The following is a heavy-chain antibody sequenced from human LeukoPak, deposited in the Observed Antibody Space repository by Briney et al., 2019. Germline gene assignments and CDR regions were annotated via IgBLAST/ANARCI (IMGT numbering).Heavy chain of an antibody. CDR3: AREYYDEELDY. J-gene: IGHJ4*02. Sequence: GGSLRLSCAASGFTFSSYPMHWVRQAPGKGLEYVSGISSNGDSTYYANSVKGRFTISRDNSKNTLYLQMGSLRAEDMAVYYCAREYYDEELDYWCQGTLVTVSS. CDR1: GFTFSSYP. V-gene: IGHV3-64*01. CDR2: ISSNGDST. D-gene: IGHD3-3*01.